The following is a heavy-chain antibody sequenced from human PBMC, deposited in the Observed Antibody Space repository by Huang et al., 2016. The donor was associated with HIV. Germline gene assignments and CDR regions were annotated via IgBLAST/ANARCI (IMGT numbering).Heavy chain of an antibody. Sequence: EVQLVQSGAEVKKPGESLKISCKGSGYSFSTYWIGWVRQMPGKGLEGSGMFFPGDSDTRYRPSFQGQVTISADKSISTAYLQWSSLKASDTAMYYCASTASYSGSYRGAFDIWGQGTMVTVSS. CDR1: GYSFSTYW. CDR2: FFPGDSDT. V-gene: IGHV5-51*03. CDR3: ASTASYSGSYRGAFDI. J-gene: IGHJ3*02. D-gene: IGHD1-26*01.